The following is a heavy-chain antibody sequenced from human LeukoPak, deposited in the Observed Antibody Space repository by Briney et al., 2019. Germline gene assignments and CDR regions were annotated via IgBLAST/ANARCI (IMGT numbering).Heavy chain of an antibody. V-gene: IGHV3-21*01. Sequence: GGSLRLSCAASGFTFSSYSMNWVRQTPGKDLEWVSSTSSSSSYKYDADSVKGRFTISRDNAENSLYLQMNSLRVEDTAVYYCARGRLAGYSSSSDFDFWGQGTLVTVSS. D-gene: IGHD6-13*01. CDR1: GFTFSSYS. CDR2: TSSSSSYK. CDR3: ARGRLAGYSSSSDFDF. J-gene: IGHJ4*02.